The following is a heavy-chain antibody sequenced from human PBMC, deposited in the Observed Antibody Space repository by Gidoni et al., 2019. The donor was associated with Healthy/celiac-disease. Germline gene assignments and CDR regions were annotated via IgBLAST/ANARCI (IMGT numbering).Heavy chain of an antibody. CDR3: VRDLGTLTGLGIFFDY. D-gene: IGHD3-3*02. V-gene: IGHV1-18*01. Sequence: QVQLVQSGAEVKKPGASVKVSCKASGYTFTIFGISWVRQAPGQGLEWMGWISAYNDDTKNAQNLQGRVTMTADTSTNTAYMELRSLRSDDTAVYYCVRDLGTLTGLGIFFDYWGQGTRVTVSS. J-gene: IGHJ4*02. CDR2: ISAYNDDT. CDR1: GYTFTIFG.